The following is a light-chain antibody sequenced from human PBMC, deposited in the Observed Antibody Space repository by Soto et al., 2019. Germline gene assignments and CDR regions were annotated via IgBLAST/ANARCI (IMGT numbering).Light chain of an antibody. CDR3: QQRSNWPPTIT. V-gene: IGKV3-11*01. CDR2: DAS. Sequence: EIVMTQSPATLSVSPGERATLSCRASQSVSSNLAWYQQKPGQAPSLLIYDASNRPTDIPARFSGSGSGTEFTLTISSLEPEDFAVYYCQQRSNWPPTITFGQGTRLEI. J-gene: IGKJ5*01. CDR1: QSVSSN.